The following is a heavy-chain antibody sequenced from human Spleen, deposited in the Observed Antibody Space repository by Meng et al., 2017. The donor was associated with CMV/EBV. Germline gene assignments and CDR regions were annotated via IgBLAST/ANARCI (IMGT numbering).Heavy chain of an antibody. V-gene: IGHV1-18*01. J-gene: IGHJ5*02. D-gene: IGHD1-26*01. CDR3: ARKVGASTYWFDP. CDR1: GYTFTSYA. Sequence: VQLVQHGLEVKKLGASGKVSCKASGYTFTSYAISWVRQAPGQGLEWMGWISAYNGNTLYAQKVQGRVTMTTDTSTSRAYMELSSLRSEDTAVYYCARKVGASTYWFDPWGQGTLVTVSS. CDR2: ISAYNGNT.